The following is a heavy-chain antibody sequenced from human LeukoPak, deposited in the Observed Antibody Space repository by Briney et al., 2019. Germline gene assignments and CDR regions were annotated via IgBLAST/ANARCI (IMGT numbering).Heavy chain of an antibody. J-gene: IGHJ4*02. Sequence: PGGSLRLSCAASGFTFGNFAMTWVRQAPGKGLEWVSHISGSSDTTYYADSVKGRFTISRDNSKTTLYLQMNSLRAEDTAVYYCAKDRYTYGNNGHWGQGTLVTVSS. D-gene: IGHD4-23*01. CDR1: GFTFGNFA. CDR2: ISGSSDTT. V-gene: IGHV3-23*01. CDR3: AKDRYTYGNNGH.